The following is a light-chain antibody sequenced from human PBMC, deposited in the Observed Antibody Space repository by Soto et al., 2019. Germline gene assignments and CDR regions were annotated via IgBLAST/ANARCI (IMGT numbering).Light chain of an antibody. J-gene: IGLJ1*01. CDR3: GTWDSSLSASYV. CDR1: SSNIGNNY. Sequence: GLTPPRSVSAAPGQKVTISCSESSSNIGNNYVSWYQQLPGTAPKLLIYENNKRPSGIPDRFSGSKSGTSATLGITGLQTGDEADYYCGTWDSSLSASYVFGTGTKVTVL. V-gene: IGLV1-51*02. CDR2: ENN.